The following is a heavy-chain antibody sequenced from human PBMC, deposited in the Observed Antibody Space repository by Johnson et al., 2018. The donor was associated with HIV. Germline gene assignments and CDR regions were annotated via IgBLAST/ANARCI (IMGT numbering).Heavy chain of an antibody. CDR1: GFTFSDYY. V-gene: IGHV3-9*01. J-gene: IGHJ3*02. Sequence: VQLVESGGGLVKPGGSLRLSCAASGFTFSDYYMSWIRQAPGISWNSGSIGYADSVKGRFTISRDNAKNSLYLQMNSLRAEDTALYYCAKDSSSWTRGAFDIWGQGTMVTVSS. CDR2: ISWNSGSI. CDR3: AKDSSSWTRGAFDI. D-gene: IGHD6-13*01.